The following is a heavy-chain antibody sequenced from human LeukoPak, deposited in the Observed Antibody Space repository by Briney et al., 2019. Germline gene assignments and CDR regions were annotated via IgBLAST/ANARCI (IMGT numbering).Heavy chain of an antibody. CDR1: GGSISSGSCY. J-gene: IGHJ4*02. Sequence: SETLSLTCAVSGGSISSGSCYWSWIRQPAGKGLEWIGRIYTSGSTNYNPSLKSRVTISVDTSKNQFSLKLSSVTAADTAVYYCARATYYYDSSGYTTPVPPLGFDYWGQGTLVTVSS. D-gene: IGHD3-22*01. CDR3: ARATYYYDSSGYTTPVPPLGFDY. CDR2: IYTSGST. V-gene: IGHV4-61*02.